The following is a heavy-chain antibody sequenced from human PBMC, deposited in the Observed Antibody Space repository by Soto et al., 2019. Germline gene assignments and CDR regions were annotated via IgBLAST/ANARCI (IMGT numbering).Heavy chain of an antibody. V-gene: IGHV1-18*01. CDR2: ISAYSGNT. CDR3: ARGCSSTSCYRGYFDY. D-gene: IGHD2-2*02. Sequence: ASVKVSCKASGYTFTSYGISWVRQAPGQGLEWMGWISAYSGNTNYAQKLQGRVTMTTDTSTSTAYMDLRSLRSDDTAVYYCARGCSSTSCYRGYFDYWGQGTLVTVSS. CDR1: GYTFTSYG. J-gene: IGHJ4*02.